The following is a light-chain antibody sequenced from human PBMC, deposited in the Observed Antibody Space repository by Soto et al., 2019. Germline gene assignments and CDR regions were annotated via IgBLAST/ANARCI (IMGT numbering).Light chain of an antibody. CDR1: SSNIGAGYD. V-gene: IGLV1-40*01. CDR2: GNS. Sequence: QSVLTQPPSVSGAPGQRVTISCTGRSSNIGAGYDVHGYQQLPGTAPTLLLYGNSNRPSGVPDRVSGSKAGTSASLAIAGLQAEAAADHYCQSYDSSVGVFGTGTKLTVL. J-gene: IGLJ1*01. CDR3: QSYDSSVGV.